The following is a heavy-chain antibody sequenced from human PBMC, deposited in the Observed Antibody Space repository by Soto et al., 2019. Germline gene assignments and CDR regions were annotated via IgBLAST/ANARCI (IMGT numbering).Heavy chain of an antibody. Sequence: GASVKVSCKASGGTFSSYTISWVRQAPGQGLEWMGRIIPILGIANYAQKFQGRVTITGDTSASTAYMELSSLRSEDTAVYYCARPKYSSSWSYWFDPWGQGTLVTVSS. CDR3: ARPKYSSSWSYWFDP. V-gene: IGHV1-69*02. CDR2: IIPILGIA. CDR1: GGTFSSYT. D-gene: IGHD6-6*01. J-gene: IGHJ5*02.